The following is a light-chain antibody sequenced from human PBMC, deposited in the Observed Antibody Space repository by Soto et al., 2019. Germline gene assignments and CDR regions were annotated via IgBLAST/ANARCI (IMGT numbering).Light chain of an antibody. V-gene: IGLV2-11*01. CDR1: SSDVGGYNY. J-gene: IGLJ2*01. CDR2: DVS. CDR3: CSDAGSNTLV. Sequence: QSVLTQPRSVSGSPGQSVTISCTGTSSDVGGYNYVSWYQQHPGKAPKLMIYDVSKRPSGVPDRFSGSKSGNTASLTISGLQADDEADYYCCSDAGSNTLVFGGGTKLTVL.